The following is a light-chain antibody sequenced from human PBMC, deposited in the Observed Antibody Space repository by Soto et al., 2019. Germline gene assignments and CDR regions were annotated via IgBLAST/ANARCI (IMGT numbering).Light chain of an antibody. CDR2: LNSDGSH. J-gene: IGLJ3*02. CDR3: QTWGTGIEV. V-gene: IGLV4-69*01. Sequence: QPVLTQSPSASASLGASVKLTCTLSSGHSSYAIAWHQQQPEKGPRYLMKLNSDGSHSKGDGIPDRFSGSSSGADRYLTISRLQAEDEAYYYCQTWGTGIEVFGGGTKLTVL. CDR1: SGHSSYA.